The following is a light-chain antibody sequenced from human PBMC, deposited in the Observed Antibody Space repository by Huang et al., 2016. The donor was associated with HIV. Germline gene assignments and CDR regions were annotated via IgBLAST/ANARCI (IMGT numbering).Light chain of an antibody. CDR2: DAS. CDR3: QQRSNWPRT. V-gene: IGKV3-11*01. CDR1: QSVSSY. Sequence: EIVLTQYPATLSLSPGERATLSCWASQSVSSYLAWYQQKPGQAPRLLIYDASNRSTCIPARFSGSGSGTDFTLTISSLEPEDFAVYYCQQRSNWPRTFGQGTKVEIK. J-gene: IGKJ1*01.